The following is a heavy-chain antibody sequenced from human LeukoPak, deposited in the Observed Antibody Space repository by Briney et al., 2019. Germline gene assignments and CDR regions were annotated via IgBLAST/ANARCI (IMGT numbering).Heavy chain of an antibody. V-gene: IGHV3-30*18. Sequence: GRSLRLSCAASGFTFSSYGMHWVRQAPGKGLEWVAVISYDGSNKYYADSAKGRFTISRDNSKNTLYLQINSLRAEDTAVYYCVKVHGAAAFDYWGQGTLVTVSS. CDR3: VKVHGAAAFDY. CDR2: ISYDGSNK. D-gene: IGHD2-15*01. J-gene: IGHJ4*02. CDR1: GFTFSSYG.